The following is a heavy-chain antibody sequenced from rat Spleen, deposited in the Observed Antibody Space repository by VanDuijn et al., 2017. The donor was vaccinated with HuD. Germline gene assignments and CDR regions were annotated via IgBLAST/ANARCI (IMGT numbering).Heavy chain of an antibody. CDR1: DHSITNGYR. D-gene: IGHD1-10*01. J-gene: IGHJ2*01. CDR3: ARYTATISFDY. CDR2: INSAGNT. V-gene: IGHV3-3*01. Sequence: EVQLQESGPGLVKPSQSLSLTCSVTDHSITNGYRWNWIRKFPGNKLEWMGYINSAGNTLYNPSLKSRISITRDTSKNQFFLQLDSVTTEDTATYFCARYTATISFDYWGQGVMVTVSS.